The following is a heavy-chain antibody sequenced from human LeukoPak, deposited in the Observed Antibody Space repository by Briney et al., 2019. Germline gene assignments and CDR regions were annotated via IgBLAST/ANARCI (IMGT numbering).Heavy chain of an antibody. V-gene: IGHV4-34*01. Sequence: SETLSLTCAVYGGSFSGYYWSWIRQPPGKGLEWIGEINHSRSTNYNPSLKSRVTISVDTSKNQFSLKLSSVTAADTAVYYCARVQQLGHDFDYWGQGTLVTVSS. CDR3: ARVQQLGHDFDY. J-gene: IGHJ4*02. CDR2: INHSRST. CDR1: GGSFSGYY. D-gene: IGHD6-13*01.